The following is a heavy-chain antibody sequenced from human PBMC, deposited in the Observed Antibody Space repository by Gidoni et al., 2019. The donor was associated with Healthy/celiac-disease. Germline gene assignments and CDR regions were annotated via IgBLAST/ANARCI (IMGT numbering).Heavy chain of an antibody. J-gene: IGHJ5*02. D-gene: IGHD3-22*01. V-gene: IGHV4-59*01. CDR2: IYYSGST. Sequence: QVQLQESGPGLVKPSETLSLTCTVSGGSISSYYWSWIRQPPGKGLEWIGYIYYSGSTNYNPSLKSRVTISVDTSKNQFSLKLSSVTAADTAVYYCARGSPFYYDSSGPNWFDPWGQGTLVTVSS. CDR3: ARGSPFYYDSSGPNWFDP. CDR1: GGSISSYY.